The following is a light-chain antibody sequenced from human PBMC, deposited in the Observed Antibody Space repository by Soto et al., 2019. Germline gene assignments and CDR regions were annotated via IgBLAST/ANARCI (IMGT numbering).Light chain of an antibody. Sequence: EIVLTQSPGTLSLSPGERATLSCRASQSVTSNYLAWYQQKPGQAPRLLVYGASSRATGISDRSSGSGSGTDFTLTISRLEPEDFAVYYCQQYGSSGTFGQGTKVDIK. CDR1: QSVTSNY. J-gene: IGKJ1*01. V-gene: IGKV3-20*01. CDR3: QQYGSSGT. CDR2: GAS.